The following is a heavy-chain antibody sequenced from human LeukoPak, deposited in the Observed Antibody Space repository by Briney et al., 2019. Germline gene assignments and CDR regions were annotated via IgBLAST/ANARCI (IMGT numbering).Heavy chain of an antibody. V-gene: IGHV3-53*01. CDR1: GFTVSSNY. CDR3: AREASGVFWSGYRHSHFDY. CDR2: IYSGGST. Sequence: GGSLRLSCAASGFTVSSNYMSWDRQAPGKGLEWVSVIYSGGSTYYADSVKGRFTISRDNSKNTLYLQMNSLRAEDTAVYYCAREASGVFWSGYRHSHFDYWGQGTLVTVSS. D-gene: IGHD3-3*01. J-gene: IGHJ4*02.